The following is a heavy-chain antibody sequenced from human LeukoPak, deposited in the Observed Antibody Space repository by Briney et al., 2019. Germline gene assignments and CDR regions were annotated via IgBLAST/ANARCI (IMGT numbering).Heavy chain of an antibody. CDR3: ARSKPPQVKSLYPTIAAAADGFDY. CDR1: GGSISSGSYY. D-gene: IGHD6-13*01. CDR2: IQTTGGT. J-gene: IGHJ4*02. V-gene: IGHV4-61*09. Sequence: KSSQTLSLTCSVPGGSISSGSYYWTWIRQPAGKGLEWVGHIQTTGGTNYNPSLKRRVTISVDTSKNQFSLKLSSVTAADTAVYYCARSKPPQVKSLYPTIAAAADGFDYWGQGTLVTVSS.